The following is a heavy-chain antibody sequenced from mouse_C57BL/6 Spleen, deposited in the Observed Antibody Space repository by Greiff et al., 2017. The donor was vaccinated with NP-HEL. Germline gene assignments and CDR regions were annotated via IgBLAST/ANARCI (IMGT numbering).Heavy chain of an antibody. V-gene: IGHV1-47*01. D-gene: IGHD3-2*02. CDR1: GYTFTTYP. Sequence: VQLQQSGAELVKPGASVKMSCKASGYTFTTYPIAWMKQNHGKSLEWIGNFHPYNDDTQYHETFKGKATLTVEKSSSTVYLELSRLSYDDSAVYYCARSGDSSGYGFAYWGQGTLVTVSA. CDR3: ARSGDSSGYGFAY. J-gene: IGHJ3*01. CDR2: FHPYNDDT.